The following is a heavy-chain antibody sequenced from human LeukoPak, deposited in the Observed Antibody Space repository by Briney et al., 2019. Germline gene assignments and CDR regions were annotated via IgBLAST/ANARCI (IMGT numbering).Heavy chain of an antibody. CDR3: ARGVMTVDC. J-gene: IGHJ4*02. Sequence: PGRSLRLSCAASGFTFSSYGMHWARQAPGKGLEWVADIWYDGSNKYYADSVKGRFTISRDNSKNTLYLQMNSLRVEDTAVYYCARGVMTVDCWGQGTLVTVSS. V-gene: IGHV3-33*01. CDR1: GFTFSSYG. CDR2: IWYDGSNK.